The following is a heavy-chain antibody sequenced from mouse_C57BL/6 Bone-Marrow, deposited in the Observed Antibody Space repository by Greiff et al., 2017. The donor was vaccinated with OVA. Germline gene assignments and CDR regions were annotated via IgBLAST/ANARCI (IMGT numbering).Heavy chain of an antibody. CDR3: ASLYYYGSSSSMDY. CDR1: GYTFTDYY. CDR2: INPNNGGT. D-gene: IGHD1-1*01. J-gene: IGHJ4*01. Sequence: EVQLQQSGPELVKPGASVKISCKASGYTFTDYYMNWVKQSHGKSLEWIGDINPNNGGTRYNQKFKGKATLIVDKSSSTAYMELRSLKSEDSAVYYRASLYYYGSSSSMDYWGQGTSVTVSS. V-gene: IGHV1-26*01.